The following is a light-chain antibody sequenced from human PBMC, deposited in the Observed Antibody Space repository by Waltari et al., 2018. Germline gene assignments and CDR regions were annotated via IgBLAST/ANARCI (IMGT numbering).Light chain of an antibody. Sequence: DIVMTQSPDSLAVSLGERATINCKYSQTVLYRDNNKNYLTWYQQKPGQPPKLLFSWASIRESGVPDRLSASGSGTDFTLTISSLQAEDVAVYYCHQHYTTPWTFGQGTKVEIK. CDR3: HQHYTTPWT. CDR1: QTVLYRDNNKNY. J-gene: IGKJ1*01. V-gene: IGKV4-1*01. CDR2: WAS.